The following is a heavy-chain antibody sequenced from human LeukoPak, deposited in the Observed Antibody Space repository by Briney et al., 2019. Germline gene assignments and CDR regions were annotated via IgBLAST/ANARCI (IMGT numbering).Heavy chain of an antibody. CDR1: GYTFTGYY. Sequence: ASVKVSCKASGYTFTGYYLHWVRHAPGQGLERMGCVNPNTGGTHLPQKFQGSVTMTRDTAISTVYMELNRLRFDDTARYYCARQKLGDFRAIDHWDQGTLVTVSS. CDR3: ARQKLGDFRAIDH. CDR2: VNPNTGGT. V-gene: IGHV1-2*02. D-gene: IGHD3-16*01. J-gene: IGHJ4*02.